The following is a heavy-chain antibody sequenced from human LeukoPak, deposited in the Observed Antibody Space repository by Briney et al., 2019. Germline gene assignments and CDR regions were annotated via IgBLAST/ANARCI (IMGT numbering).Heavy chain of an antibody. CDR1: GVSISSYY. D-gene: IGHD3-3*01. CDR3: ARSRVWSDYWGYFDY. Sequence: SETLSLTCTVSGVSISSYYWSWIRQLPGKGLEWIGYIYHSGSTNYNPSLKSRVTISVDMSKNQISLKLSSVTAADTAVYYCARSRVWSDYWGYFDYWGQGTLVTVSS. CDR2: IYHSGST. V-gene: IGHV4-59*01. J-gene: IGHJ4*02.